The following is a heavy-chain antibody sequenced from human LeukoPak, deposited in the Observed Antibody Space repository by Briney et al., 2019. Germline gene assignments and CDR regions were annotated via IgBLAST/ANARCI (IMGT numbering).Heavy chain of an antibody. V-gene: IGHV3-7*01. J-gene: IGHJ4*02. D-gene: IGHD3-3*01. CDR3: ASASTYYDFRSGYHRNSPFDY. CDR2: IKQDGSEK. CDR1: GFTFSSYA. Sequence: GGSLRLSCGASGFTFSSYAMRWVRQAPGKGLEWVANIKQDGSEKYYVDSVKGRFTISRDNAKNSLYLQMNSLRAEDTSVYYCASASTYYDFRSGYHRNSPFDYWGQGTLVTVFS.